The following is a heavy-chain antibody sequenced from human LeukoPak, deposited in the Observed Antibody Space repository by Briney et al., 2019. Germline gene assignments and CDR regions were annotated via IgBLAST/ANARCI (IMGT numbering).Heavy chain of an antibody. CDR3: ARDIGGSYTAIDF. CDR1: GFTFSSYS. CDR2: ISSSSAHI. J-gene: IGHJ4*02. D-gene: IGHD1-26*01. Sequence: GGPLRLFCAASGFTFSSYSMNWVRQAPGKGRVWVSFISSSSAHINYADSVKGRFTISRDNPRNSLYLQMNSLRAEDTAVYYCARDIGGSYTAIDFWGQGTLVTVSS. V-gene: IGHV3-21*01.